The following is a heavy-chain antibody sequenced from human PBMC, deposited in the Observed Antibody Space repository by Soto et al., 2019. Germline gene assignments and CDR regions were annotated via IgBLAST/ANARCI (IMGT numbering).Heavy chain of an antibody. V-gene: IGHV5-10-1*01. CDR3: ARLGGSSMAPCDP. CDR1: GYSFTSYW. J-gene: IGHJ5*02. D-gene: IGHD6-13*01. Sequence: PGESMQISCKGSGYSFTSYWISWVRQMPGKGLEWMGRIDPSDSYTNYSPSFQGHVTISADKSISTAYLQWSSLKASDTAMYYCARLGGSSMAPCDPCGQGSLVIVSS. CDR2: IDPSDSYT.